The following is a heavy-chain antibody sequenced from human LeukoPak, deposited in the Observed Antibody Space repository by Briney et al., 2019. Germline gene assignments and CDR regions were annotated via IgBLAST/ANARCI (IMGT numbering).Heavy chain of an antibody. CDR3: ATSADSPGNS. D-gene: IGHD4-23*01. J-gene: IGHJ4*02. V-gene: IGHV3-7*01. CDR2: LKQDGSVK. CDR1: GFTFSTYW. Sequence: PGGSLRLSCVASGFTFSTYWMSWVRRAPGKGLEWVANLKQDGSVKHYVDSVKGRFTISRDNAKNSLYLQVTNLRAEDTAVYYCATSADSPGNSWGQGTLITVSS.